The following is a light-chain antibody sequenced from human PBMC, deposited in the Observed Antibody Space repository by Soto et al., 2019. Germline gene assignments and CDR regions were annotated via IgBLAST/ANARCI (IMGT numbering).Light chain of an antibody. CDR3: QHYNSYSEA. V-gene: IGKV1-5*03. CDR2: KAS. J-gene: IGKJ1*01. CDR1: QTISSW. Sequence: IQMSQSPSTLSVSLGDRVAIACRASQTISSWLAWYQQKPGKAPKLLIYKASTLKSGVPSRFSGSGSGTEFTLTISSLQPDDFATYYCQHYNSYSEAFGQGTKVDIK.